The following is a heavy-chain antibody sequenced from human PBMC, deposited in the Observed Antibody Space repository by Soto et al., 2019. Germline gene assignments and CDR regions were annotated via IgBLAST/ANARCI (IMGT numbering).Heavy chain of an antibody. Sequence: SETLSLTCTVSGGSISSSSYYWGWIRQPPGKGLEWIGSIFYSGSTYYNPSLKSRVTISVDTSKNQFSLKLSSVSAADTAVYYCARHLTYCSAGSCYSDFPYYGMDVWGQGTTVTVS. D-gene: IGHD2-15*01. J-gene: IGHJ6*02. CDR3: ARHLTYCSAGSCYSDFPYYGMDV. CDR2: IFYSGST. V-gene: IGHV4-39*01. CDR1: GGSISSSSYY.